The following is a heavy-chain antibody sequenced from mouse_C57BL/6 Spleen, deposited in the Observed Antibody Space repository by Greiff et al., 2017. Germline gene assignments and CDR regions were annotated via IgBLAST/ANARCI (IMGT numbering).Heavy chain of an antibody. CDR1: GYAFSSYW. J-gene: IGHJ1*03. CDR3: ARKNGYYLYWYFDV. D-gene: IGHD2-3*01. V-gene: IGHV1-80*01. Sequence: QVQLQQSGAELVKPGASVKISCKASGYAFSSYWMNWVKQRPGKGLEWIGQIYPGDGETNYNGKFKGKATLTADKSSSTAYMQLSSLTSEDSAVYFCARKNGYYLYWYFDVWGTGTTVTVSS. CDR2: IYPGDGET.